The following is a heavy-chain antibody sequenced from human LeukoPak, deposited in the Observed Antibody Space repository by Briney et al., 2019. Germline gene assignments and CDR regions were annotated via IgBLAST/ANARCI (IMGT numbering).Heavy chain of an antibody. D-gene: IGHD3/OR15-3a*01. CDR3: ARGRGLFDY. CDR1: GFTFSNAW. J-gene: IGHJ4*02. Sequence: GSLRLSCAASGFTFSNAWMNWVRQAPGKGLEWIGEINHSGSTNYNPSLKSRVTISVDTSKNQFSLKLSSVTAADTAVYYCARGRGLFDYWGQGTLVTVSS. V-gene: IGHV4-34*01. CDR2: INHSGST.